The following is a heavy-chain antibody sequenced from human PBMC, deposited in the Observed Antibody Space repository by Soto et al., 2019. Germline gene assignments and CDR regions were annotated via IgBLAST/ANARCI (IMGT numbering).Heavy chain of an antibody. Sequence: QVQLQESGPGLVKPSQTLSLTYTVSGGSISSGGYYWSWIRQHPGKGLEWIGYIYYSGSTYYNPSLKSRVTISVDTSKNQFSLKLSSVTAADTAVYYCARGRRIAAPGIWFDPWGQGTLVTVSS. D-gene: IGHD6-13*01. V-gene: IGHV4-31*03. CDR1: GGSISSGGYY. CDR3: ARGRRIAAPGIWFDP. CDR2: IYYSGST. J-gene: IGHJ5*02.